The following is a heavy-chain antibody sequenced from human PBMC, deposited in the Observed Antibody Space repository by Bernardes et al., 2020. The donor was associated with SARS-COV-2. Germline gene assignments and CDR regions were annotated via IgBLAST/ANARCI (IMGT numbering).Heavy chain of an antibody. CDR2: INQDASEW. Sequence: GGSLRLSCLASGFNFSDYWMSWVRQRPGRGLEWVANINQDASEWHYVDSVKGRFTVSRDNTEKSVFLQMDSLRGDDTAVYYCARSKAGGYWGQGTLVTVSS. D-gene: IGHD3-10*01. J-gene: IGHJ4*02. V-gene: IGHV3-7*01. CDR3: ARSKAGGY. CDR1: GFNFSDYW.